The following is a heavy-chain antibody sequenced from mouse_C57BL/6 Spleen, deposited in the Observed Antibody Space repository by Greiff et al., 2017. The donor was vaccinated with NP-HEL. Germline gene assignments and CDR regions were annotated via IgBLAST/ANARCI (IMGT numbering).Heavy chain of an antibody. J-gene: IGHJ2*01. Sequence: DVKLQESGPGLVKPSQSLSLTCSVTGYSITSGYYWNWIRQFPGNKLEWMGYISYDGSNNYNPSLKNRSSITRDTSKNQFFLKLNSVTTEDTATYYCARRGAYYGNYGDYWGQGTTLTVSS. V-gene: IGHV3-6*01. D-gene: IGHD2-10*01. CDR1: GYSITSGYY. CDR2: ISYDGSN. CDR3: ARRGAYYGNYGDY.